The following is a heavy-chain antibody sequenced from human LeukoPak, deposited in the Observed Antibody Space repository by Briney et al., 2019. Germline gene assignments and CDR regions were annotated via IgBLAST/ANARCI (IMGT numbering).Heavy chain of an antibody. V-gene: IGHV3-48*01. Sequence: GGSLRLSCAASGFSFSNYYMNWVRQAPGKGLEWVSYISGSSSTIYYADSVKGRFTISRDNSKNTLYLQMNSLRAEDTAVYYCARGIEWELLDYWGQGTLVTVSS. D-gene: IGHD1-26*01. CDR3: ARGIEWELLDY. CDR1: GFSFSNYY. J-gene: IGHJ4*02. CDR2: ISGSSSTI.